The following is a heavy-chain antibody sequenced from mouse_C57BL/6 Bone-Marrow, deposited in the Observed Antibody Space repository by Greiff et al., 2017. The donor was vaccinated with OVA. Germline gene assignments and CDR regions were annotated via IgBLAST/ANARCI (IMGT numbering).Heavy chain of an antibody. CDR3: ARDKTLDLILAWFAS. CDR2: ISDGGSYT. V-gene: IGHV5-4*01. J-gene: IGHJ3*01. CDR1: GFTFSSYA. Sequence: EVKLVESGGGLVKPGGSLKLSCAASGFTFSSYAMSWVRQTPEKRLEWVATISDGGSYTYYPDNVKGRFTISRDNAKNNLYLQISHLKSAYTSLSYFARDKTLDLILAWFASWGHWTLVPVSA.